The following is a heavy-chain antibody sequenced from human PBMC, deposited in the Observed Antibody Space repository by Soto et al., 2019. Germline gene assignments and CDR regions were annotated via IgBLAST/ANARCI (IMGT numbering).Heavy chain of an antibody. CDR2: IYYSGST. CDR1: GGSISSSSYY. CDR3: ASSGYYYGSGSDERPPAY. Sequence: SETLSLTCTVSGGSISSSSYYWGWIRQPPGKGLEWIGSIYYSGSTYYNPSLKSRVTISVDTSKSQFSLKLSSVTAADTAVYYCASSGYYYGSGSDERPPAYLGQGTLVTVSS. V-gene: IGHV4-39*07. J-gene: IGHJ4*02. D-gene: IGHD3-10*01.